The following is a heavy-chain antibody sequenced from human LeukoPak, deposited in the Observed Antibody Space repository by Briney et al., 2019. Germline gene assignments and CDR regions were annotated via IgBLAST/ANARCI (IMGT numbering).Heavy chain of an antibody. CDR3: ATPKGIAATGSPFDY. J-gene: IGHJ4*02. D-gene: IGHD6-13*01. V-gene: IGHV1-2*02. CDR1: GYTFTVYY. CDR2: NNPNSCCT. Sequence: GASVKVSCKASGYTFTVYYMHWVRQAPGQGLEWMRGNNPNSCCTNYAQTFQSRVTMTRHTYISTAYMQLSRLRSDATAVYYCATPKGIAATGSPFDYWGQGTLVTVSS.